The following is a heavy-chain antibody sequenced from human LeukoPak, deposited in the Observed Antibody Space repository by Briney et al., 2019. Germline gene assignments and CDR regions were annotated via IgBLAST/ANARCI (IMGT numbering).Heavy chain of an antibody. CDR3: ARAERRSWYRYFDY. Sequence: SGTLSLTCAVSGGSISSSNGWSWVRQPPGKGLEWIGEIYHSGSTNYNPSLKSRVTISVDKSKNQFSLKLRSVPAADTAVYYCARAERRSWYRYFDYWGQGTLVTVSS. J-gene: IGHJ4*02. CDR2: IYHSGST. V-gene: IGHV4-4*02. CDR1: GGSISSSNG. D-gene: IGHD6-13*01.